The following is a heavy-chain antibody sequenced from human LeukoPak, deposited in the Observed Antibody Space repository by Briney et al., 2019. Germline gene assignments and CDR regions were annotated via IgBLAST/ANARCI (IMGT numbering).Heavy chain of an antibody. V-gene: IGHV3-23*01. CDR3: AKVLSSWDYYYYMDV. CDR2: ISGSGGST. CDR1: GFTFSSYA. D-gene: IGHD6-13*01. J-gene: IGHJ6*03. Sequence: GGSLRLSCAASGFTFSSYAMSWVRQAPGKGLEWVSAISGSGGSTYYADSVKGRFTISRDNSKNTLYLQMNSLRAEDTAVYYCAKVLSSWDYYYYMDVWGKGTTVTVSS.